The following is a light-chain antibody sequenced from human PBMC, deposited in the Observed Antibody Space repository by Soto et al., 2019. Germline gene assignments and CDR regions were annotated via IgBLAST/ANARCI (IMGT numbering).Light chain of an antibody. J-gene: IGLJ3*02. Sequence: QSALTQPPSASGSPGQSVAISCTGTSSDVGGYNYVSWYQQHPGKAPKLMIYEVSKRPSGVPDRFSGSKSGNTASLTISGLQAEDEGDYYCSSYTRSSTLVFGGGTKLTVL. CDR1: SSDVGGYNY. V-gene: IGLV2-8*01. CDR3: SSYTRSSTLV. CDR2: EVS.